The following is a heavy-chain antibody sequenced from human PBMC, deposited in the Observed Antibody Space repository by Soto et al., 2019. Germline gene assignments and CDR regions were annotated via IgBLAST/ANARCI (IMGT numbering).Heavy chain of an antibody. CDR1: GGSFTSNNW. J-gene: IGHJ4*02. CDR2: IYRTGST. Sequence: PSETLSLTCAVSGGSFTSNNWWTWVRQPPGQGLEWIGEIYRTGSTNYNPPLKSRVTISLDKSENQFSLKVTSLIAADTAVYYCASRDPGTSVDYWGQGTLVTVSS. CDR3: ASRDPGTSVDY. V-gene: IGHV4-4*02. D-gene: IGHD1-7*01.